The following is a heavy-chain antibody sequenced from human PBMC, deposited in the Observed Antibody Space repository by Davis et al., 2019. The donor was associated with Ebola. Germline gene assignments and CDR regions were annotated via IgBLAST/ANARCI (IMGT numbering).Heavy chain of an antibody. V-gene: IGHV3-53*05. Sequence: GESLKISCTASGFTVSSNHMSWVRQAPGKGLEWVSVIYDQSTAYADAVRGRFIISRDKSNNTLYVEMSSLRVDDTAVYYCATTQWLREFDNWGQGTLVTVSS. CDR2: IYDQST. D-gene: IGHD6-19*01. CDR3: ATTQWLREFDN. CDR1: GFTVSSNH. J-gene: IGHJ4*02.